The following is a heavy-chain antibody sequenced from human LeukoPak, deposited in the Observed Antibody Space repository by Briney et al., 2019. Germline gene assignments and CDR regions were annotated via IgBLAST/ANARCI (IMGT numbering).Heavy chain of an antibody. CDR2: INHSGST. CDR1: GGSFSAYY. Sequence: PSETLSLTCAVYGGSFSAYYWNWIRQPPGKGLEWIGEINHSGSTNYNPSLKSRVTISVDTSKNQFSLKLSSVTAADTAVYYCARGYVLRYFAWFDPWGQGTLVTVSS. D-gene: IGHD3-9*01. CDR3: ARGYVLRYFAWFDP. J-gene: IGHJ5*02. V-gene: IGHV4-34*01.